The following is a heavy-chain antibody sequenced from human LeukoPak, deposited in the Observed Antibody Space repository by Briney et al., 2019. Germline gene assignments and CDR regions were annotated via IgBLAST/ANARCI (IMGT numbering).Heavy chain of an antibody. Sequence: SVKVSCKASGGTFSSYAISWVRQAPGQGLEWMGGIIPIFGTANYAQKFQGRVTITADESTSTAYMELSSLRSEDTAVYYCARGRVVVVPAAIHHNYYYYYYMDVWGKGTTVTVSS. CDR3: ARGRVVVVPAAIHHNYYYYYYMDV. CDR1: GGTFSSYA. V-gene: IGHV1-69*13. J-gene: IGHJ6*03. D-gene: IGHD2-2*02. CDR2: IIPIFGTA.